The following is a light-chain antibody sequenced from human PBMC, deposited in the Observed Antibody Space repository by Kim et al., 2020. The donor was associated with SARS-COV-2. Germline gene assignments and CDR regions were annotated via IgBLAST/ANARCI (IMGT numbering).Light chain of an antibody. CDR1: QGINKY. Sequence: DIQMTQSPSAVSASVGDRVIITCRASQGINKYLAWFQQKPGEVPKRLIYAASSLQSGVPSRFSGSGSGTEFTLTISSLQPEDFATYYCLQHNSYPFTFGQGTKLEI. V-gene: IGKV1-17*03. CDR3: LQHNSYPFT. CDR2: AAS. J-gene: IGKJ2*01.